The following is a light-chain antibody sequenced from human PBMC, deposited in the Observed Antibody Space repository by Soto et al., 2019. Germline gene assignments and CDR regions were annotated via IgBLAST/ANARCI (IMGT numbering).Light chain of an antibody. CDR3: CSYAGSSTSWV. Sequence: QSALTQPASVSGSPGQSITISCTGTISDVGSYDLVSWYQQHPGKAPKLMIYEGSKRPSGVSSRFSGSKSGNTASLTISGLQAEDEADYYCCSYAGSSTSWVFGGGTQLPVL. J-gene: IGLJ3*02. CDR1: ISDVGSYDL. CDR2: EGS. V-gene: IGLV2-23*01.